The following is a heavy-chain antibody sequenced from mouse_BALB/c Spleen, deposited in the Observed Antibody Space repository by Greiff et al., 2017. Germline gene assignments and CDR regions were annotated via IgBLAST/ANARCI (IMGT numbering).Heavy chain of an antibody. CDR2: IYPGNSDT. V-gene: IGHV1-5*01. Sequence: VQLQQSGTVLARPGASVKMSCKASGYSFTSYWMHWVKQRPGQGLEWIGAIYPGNSDTSYNQKFKGKAKLTAVTSASTAYMELSSLTNEDSAVYYCTREKANWDYFDYWGQGTTLTVSS. CDR1: GYSFTSYW. J-gene: IGHJ2*01. CDR3: TREKANWDYFDY. D-gene: IGHD4-1*01.